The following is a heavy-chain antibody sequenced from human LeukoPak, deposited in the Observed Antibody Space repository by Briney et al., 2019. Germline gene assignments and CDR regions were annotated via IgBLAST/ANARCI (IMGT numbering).Heavy chain of an antibody. CDR1: GFTFSSYG. CDR2: ISSSSSII. D-gene: IGHD5-24*01. V-gene: IGHV3-48*01. CDR3: ARDREMATTYDSFGY. J-gene: IGHJ4*02. Sequence: GGSLRLSCAASGFTFSSYGMSWVRQAPGKGLEWVSYISSSSSIIYYADSVKGRFTISRDNSKNTLYLQMNSLRAEDTAVYYCARDREMATTYDSFGYWGQGTLVTVSS.